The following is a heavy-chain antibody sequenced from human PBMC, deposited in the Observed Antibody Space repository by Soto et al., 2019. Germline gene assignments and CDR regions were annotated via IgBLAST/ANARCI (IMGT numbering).Heavy chain of an antibody. V-gene: IGHV4-59*01. D-gene: IGHD6-13*01. J-gene: IGHJ4*02. CDR2: IYYSGST. CDR1: GGSISSYY. CDR3: ARAPYSSSWYYFDY. Sequence: SETLSLTCTVSGGSISSYYWSWIRQPPGKGLEWIGYIYYSGSTNYNPSLKSRVTISVDTSKNQFSLKLSSVTAADTAVYYCARAPYSSSWYYFDYWGQGTLVTVSS.